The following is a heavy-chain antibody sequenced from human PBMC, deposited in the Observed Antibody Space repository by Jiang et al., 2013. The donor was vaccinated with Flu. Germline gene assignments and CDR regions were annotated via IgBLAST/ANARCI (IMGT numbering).Heavy chain of an antibody. CDR3: ARELTYYYDSSGYP. J-gene: IGHJ5*02. V-gene: IGHV1-8*01. CDR1: GYTFTSYD. Sequence: GAEVKKPGAPVKVSCKASGYTFTSYDINWVRQATGQGLEWMGWMNPNSGNTGYAQKFQGRVTMTRNTSISTAYMELSSLRSEDTAVYYCARELTYYYDSSGYPWGQGTLVTVSS. CDR2: MNPNSGNT. D-gene: IGHD3-22*01.